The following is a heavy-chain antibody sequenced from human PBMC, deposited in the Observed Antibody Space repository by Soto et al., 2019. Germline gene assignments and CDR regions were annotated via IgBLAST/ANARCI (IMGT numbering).Heavy chain of an antibody. CDR3: ARLTWAAAGRVPTNFDY. CDR2: VDWDDDK. V-gene: IGHV2-70*20. CDR1: GFSLSTSGMC. J-gene: IGHJ4*02. Sequence: SGPTLVNPTQTLTLTCTFSGFSLSTSGMCVSWVRQPPGKALEWLAFVDWDDDKYYTTSLKTRLTISKDTSKNQVVLTMTNMDPVDTATYSCARLTWAAAGRVPTNFDYWGQGTLVTVSS. D-gene: IGHD6-25*01.